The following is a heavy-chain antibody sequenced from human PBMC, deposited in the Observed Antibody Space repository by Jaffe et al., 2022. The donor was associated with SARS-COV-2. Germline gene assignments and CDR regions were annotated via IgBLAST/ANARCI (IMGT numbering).Heavy chain of an antibody. CDR3: ARLSCSSTSCYYYYYYGMDV. V-gene: IGHV3-7*01. D-gene: IGHD2-2*01. CDR2: IKQDGSEK. Sequence: EVQLVESGGGLVQPGGSLRLSCAASGFTFSSYWMSWVRQAPGKGLEWVANIKQDGSEKYYVDSVKGRFTISRDNAKNSLYLQMNSLRAEDTAVYYCARLSCSSTSCYYYYYYGMDVWGQGTTVTVSS. CDR1: GFTFSSYW. J-gene: IGHJ6*02.